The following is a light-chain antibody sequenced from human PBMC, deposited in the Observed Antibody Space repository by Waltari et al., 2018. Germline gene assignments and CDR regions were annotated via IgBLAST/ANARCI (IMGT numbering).Light chain of an antibody. J-gene: IGLJ1*01. CDR3: QSYDSSLSGWRV. CDR2: DTT. V-gene: IGLV1-40*01. CDR1: SPNIGADYG. Sequence: SVLTQPPSVSGAPRQRVAISCTGGSPNIGADYGVHWDQQLPGTAPKLLIFDTTNRPSGVPNRFSGSKSGTSAFLAITGLQPEDEADYYCQSYDSSLSGWRVFGTGTKVTVL.